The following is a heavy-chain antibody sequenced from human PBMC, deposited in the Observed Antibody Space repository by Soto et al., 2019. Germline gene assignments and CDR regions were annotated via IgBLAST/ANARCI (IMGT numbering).Heavy chain of an antibody. Sequence: ASVKVSCKASGYTFTSYAMHWVRQAPGQRLEWMGWINAGNGNTKYSQKFQGRVTTTRDTSASTAYMELSRLRSDDTAVYYCARTYYYVSSGYYGYYYVMDVWGQGTTVTVSS. CDR3: ARTYYYVSSGYYGYYYVMDV. D-gene: IGHD3-22*01. CDR1: GYTFTSYA. V-gene: IGHV1-3*01. J-gene: IGHJ6*02. CDR2: INAGNGNT.